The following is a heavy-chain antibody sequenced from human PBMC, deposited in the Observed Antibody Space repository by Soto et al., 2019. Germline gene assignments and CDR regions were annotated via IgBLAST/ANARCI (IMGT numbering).Heavy chain of an antibody. V-gene: IGHV4-34*01. CDR1: GGSFSGYY. CDR2: INHSGST. D-gene: IGHD6-13*01. Sequence: SETLSLTCAVYGGSFSGYYWSWIRQPPGKGLEWIGEINHSGSTNYNPSLKSRVTISVDTSKNQFSLKLSPVTAADTAVYYCARYRAGIAAAGTRYYFDYWGQGTLVTVSS. J-gene: IGHJ4*02. CDR3: ARYRAGIAAAGTRYYFDY.